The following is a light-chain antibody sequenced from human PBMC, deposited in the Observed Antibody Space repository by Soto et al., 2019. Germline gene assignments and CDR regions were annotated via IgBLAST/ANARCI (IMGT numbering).Light chain of an antibody. V-gene: IGKV1-39*01. CDR3: QQSYNSPPYS. J-gene: IGKJ2*01. CDR2: AAS. CDR1: QSISNY. Sequence: DIQMTQSPSSLSASVGDRVTITCRASQSISNYLNWYQHKPGETPKLLIYAASNLRRGVPSRFSGSSSGTDFTLTISTLQPDDFATYYCQQSYNSPPYSFGQVTKLEIK.